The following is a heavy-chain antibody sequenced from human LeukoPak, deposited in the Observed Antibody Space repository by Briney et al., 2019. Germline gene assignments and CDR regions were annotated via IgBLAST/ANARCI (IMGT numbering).Heavy chain of an antibody. Sequence: GGSLRLSCAASGFTFSSYEMNWVRQAPGKGLEWVSGINWKGGSTGYADSVKGRFTISRDNAKNSLYLQMNSLRAEDTALYYCARDEGSSTSPYDYWGQGTLVTVSS. CDR2: INWKGGST. CDR3: ARDEGSSTSPYDY. V-gene: IGHV3-20*04. CDR1: GFTFSSYE. J-gene: IGHJ4*02. D-gene: IGHD2-2*01.